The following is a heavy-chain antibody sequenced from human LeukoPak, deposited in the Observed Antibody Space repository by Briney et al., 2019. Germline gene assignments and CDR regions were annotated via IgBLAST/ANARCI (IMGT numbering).Heavy chain of an antibody. V-gene: IGHV1-2*02. J-gene: IGHJ4*02. D-gene: IGHD3-3*01. CDR3: ARDESDFWSGYSSN. CDR1: GYTFTGYY. CDR2: INPNSGGT. Sequence: ASVKVSCKASGYTFTGYYMHWVRQAPGQGLEWMGWINPNSGGTNYAQKFQGRVTMTSDTSISTAYMEVRRLRPDDTAVYYCARDESDFWSGYSSNWGQGTLVTVSS.